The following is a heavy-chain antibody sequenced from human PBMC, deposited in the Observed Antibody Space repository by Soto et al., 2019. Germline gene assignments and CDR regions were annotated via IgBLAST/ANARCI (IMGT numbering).Heavy chain of an antibody. D-gene: IGHD2-21*01. CDR3: AKELAIASFITIDY. J-gene: IGHJ4*02. Sequence: TGGSLRLSCTASGFTFTAYHMSWVRQAPGKGLEWVSAIESASDTHYADSVKGRFTISRDNSKNTLYLQMNSLRVEDTAIYYCAKELAIASFITIDYWGQGVLVTVSS. CDR2: IESASDT. CDR1: GFTFTAYH. V-gene: IGHV3-23*01.